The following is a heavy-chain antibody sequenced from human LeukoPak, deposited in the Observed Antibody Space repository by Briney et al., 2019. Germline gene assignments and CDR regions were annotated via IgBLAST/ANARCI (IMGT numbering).Heavy chain of an antibody. CDR2: MNPNSGNT. CDR1: GYTFTSYD. CDR3: ARGSYYYDSSGLDAFDI. Sequence: ASVKVSCKASGYTFTSYDINWVRQATGQGLEWMGWMNPNSGNTGYAQKFQGRVTITRNTSISTAYMKLSSLRSEDTAVYYCARGSYYYDSSGLDAFDIWGQGTMVTVSS. D-gene: IGHD3-22*01. V-gene: IGHV1-8*01. J-gene: IGHJ3*02.